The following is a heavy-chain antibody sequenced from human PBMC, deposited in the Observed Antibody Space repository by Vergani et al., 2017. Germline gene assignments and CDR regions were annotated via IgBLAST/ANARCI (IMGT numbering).Heavy chain of an antibody. CDR1: GYTFTGYY. CDR3: AREGGYCSGGSCAHFDY. V-gene: IGHV1-2*02. CDR2: INPNSGGT. D-gene: IGHD2-15*01. Sequence: QVQLVQSGAEVKKPGASVKVSCKASGYTFTGYYMQWVRQAPGQGLEGMGWINPNSGGTNYAQKFKGRVTMTRDTSISTAYMELSRLRSDDTAVYYCAREGGYCSGGSCAHFDYWGQGTLVTVSS. J-gene: IGHJ4*02.